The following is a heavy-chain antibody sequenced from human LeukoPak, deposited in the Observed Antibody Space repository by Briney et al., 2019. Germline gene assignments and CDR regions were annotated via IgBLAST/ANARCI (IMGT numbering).Heavy chain of an antibody. CDR3: ARLRVAGTDYDY. Sequence: GGSLRLSCAASGFTFSTYEMNWVRQAPGKGLVWVSYISSSGSTMYYADSVKGRFTISRDNAKNSLYLQMNSLRAEDTAVYSCARLRVAGTDYDYWGQGTLVTVSS. J-gene: IGHJ4*02. CDR1: GFTFSTYE. D-gene: IGHD6-19*01. V-gene: IGHV3-48*03. CDR2: ISSSGSTM.